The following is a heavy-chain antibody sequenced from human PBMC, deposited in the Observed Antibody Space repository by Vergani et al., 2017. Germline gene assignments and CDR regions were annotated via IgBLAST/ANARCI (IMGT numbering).Heavy chain of an antibody. V-gene: IGHV3-21*01. D-gene: IGHD6-13*01. CDR3: ARDREGPSSSWSALYYYGMDV. Sequence: EVQLVESGGGLVKPGGSLRLSCAASGFTFSSYSMNCVRQAPGKGLEWVSSISSSSSYLYYADSVKGLFTISRDNAKTSLYLQMNSLRAEATAVYYCARDREGPSSSWSALYYYGMDVWGQGTTVTGSS. J-gene: IGHJ6*02. CDR2: ISSSSSYL. CDR1: GFTFSSYS.